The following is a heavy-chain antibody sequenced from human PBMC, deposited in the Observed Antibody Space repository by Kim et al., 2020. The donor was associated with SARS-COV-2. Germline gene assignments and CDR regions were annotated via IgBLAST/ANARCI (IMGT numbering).Heavy chain of an antibody. D-gene: IGHD2-15*01. CDR3: VKDRYCSGGSCFRFDS. J-gene: IGHJ4*02. Sequence: VKDRLIISRDNSKNTLYLHMSSLRAEDTAVYYCVKDRYCSGGSCFRFDSWGQGTLVTVSS. V-gene: IGHV3-64D*09.